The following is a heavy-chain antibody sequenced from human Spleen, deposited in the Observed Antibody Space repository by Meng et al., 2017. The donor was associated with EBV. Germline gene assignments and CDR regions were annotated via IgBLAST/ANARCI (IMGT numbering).Heavy chain of an antibody. Sequence: RLDQCGAGRLRPSGTLALTCASHCASFTGYDWGWIRQPPGKGLEWMGEVSHSGGSNYNAPLKSRVTISMDTSVNQISLRLDSVTAADTAVYYCARGTIRGNRRYMEYYHYWGQGTLVTVSS. D-gene: IGHD3-3*02. CDR3: ARGTIRGNRRYMEYYHY. CDR1: CASFTGYD. V-gene: IGHV4-34*01. CDR2: VSHSGGS. J-gene: IGHJ4*02.